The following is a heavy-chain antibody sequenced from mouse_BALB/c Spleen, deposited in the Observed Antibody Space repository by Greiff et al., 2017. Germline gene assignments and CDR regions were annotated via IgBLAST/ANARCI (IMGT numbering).Heavy chain of an antibody. V-gene: IGHV2-9*02. CDR2: IWAGGST. D-gene: IGHD2-4*01. Sequence: QVQLKESGPGLVAPSQSLSITCTVSGFSLTSYGVHWVRQPPGKGLEWLGVIWAGGSTNYNSAFMSRLSISKDNSKSQVFLKMNSLQTDDTAIYYCVRDGPMITTGAMDYWGQGTSVTVSS. J-gene: IGHJ4*01. CDR3: VRDGPMITTGAMDY. CDR1: GFSLTSYG.